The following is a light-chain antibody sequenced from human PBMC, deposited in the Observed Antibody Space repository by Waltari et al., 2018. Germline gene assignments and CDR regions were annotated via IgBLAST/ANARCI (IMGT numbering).Light chain of an antibody. J-gene: IGLJ2*01. V-gene: IGLV1-51*02. Sequence: QSVLTQPPSVSAAPGQKVTVSCSGSSSNIGNNYVSWYQQLPGTAPKLLIYENNERPPGIPDRFSGSKSGTSATLGITGLQTGDEADYYCETWDSSLSAVVFGGGTKLTVL. CDR2: ENN. CDR1: SSNIGNNY. CDR3: ETWDSSLSAVV.